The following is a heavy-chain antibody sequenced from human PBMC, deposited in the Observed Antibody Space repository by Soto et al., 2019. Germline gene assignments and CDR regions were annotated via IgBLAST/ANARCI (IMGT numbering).Heavy chain of an antibody. D-gene: IGHD3-3*01. J-gene: IGHJ4*02. CDR2: ISGSGGST. V-gene: IGHV3-23*01. CDR3: GGYVRYLEWLHDY. Sequence: PRVSLRLSCAASGFTFSSYAMSWFRQAPGKGLEWVSAISGSGGSTYYADSVKGRFTISRDNSKNTLYLQMNSLRAEDTAVYYCGGYVRYLEWLHDYWGQGTLVTVSS. CDR1: GFTFSSYA.